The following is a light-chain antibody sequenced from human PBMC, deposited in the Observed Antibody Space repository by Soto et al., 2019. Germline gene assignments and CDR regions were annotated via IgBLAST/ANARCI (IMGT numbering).Light chain of an antibody. CDR2: AAS. Sequence: DIQMTQSPSSLSAAGGDRVTITCRASQGISSYLAWCQQKPGKVPNLLIFAASTLQSGVPSRFSGSGSGTDFTLTISSLQPEDVATYYCQKYDTAPWTFGQGTKVEIK. J-gene: IGKJ1*01. CDR3: QKYDTAPWT. V-gene: IGKV1-27*01. CDR1: QGISSY.